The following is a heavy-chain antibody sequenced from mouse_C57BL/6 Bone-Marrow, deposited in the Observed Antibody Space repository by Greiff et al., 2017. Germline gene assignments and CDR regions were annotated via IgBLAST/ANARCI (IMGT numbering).Heavy chain of an antibody. Sequence: QVQLKQPGAELVRPGSSVKLSCKASGYTFTSYWMDWVKQRPGQGLEWIGNIYPSDSETHYNQKFKDKATLTVDKSSSTAYMQLSSLTSEDSAVYYCASYDSYYSFDYWGQGTTLTVSS. CDR3: ASYDSYYSFDY. CDR1: GYTFTSYW. J-gene: IGHJ2*01. V-gene: IGHV1-61*01. D-gene: IGHD2-3*01. CDR2: IYPSDSET.